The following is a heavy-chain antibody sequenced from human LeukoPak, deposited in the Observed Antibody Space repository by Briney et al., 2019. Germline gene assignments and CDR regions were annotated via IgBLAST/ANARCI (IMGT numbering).Heavy chain of an antibody. Sequence: ASVKVSCKASGYTFNSYYLHWVRQAPGQGLEWMGCINLNSGGTNYAQNFQGRVTMTRDTSISTAYMELNRLISDDTAVYYCARAAKWELLKGGLDSWGQGTLVTVSS. CDR3: ARAAKWELLKGGLDS. CDR2: INLNSGGT. V-gene: IGHV1-2*02. J-gene: IGHJ4*02. CDR1: GYTFNSYY. D-gene: IGHD1-26*01.